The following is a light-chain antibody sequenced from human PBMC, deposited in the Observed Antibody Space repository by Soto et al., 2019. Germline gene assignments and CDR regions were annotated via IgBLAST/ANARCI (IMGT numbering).Light chain of an antibody. CDR3: QQYNSYSKT. V-gene: IGKV1-5*03. J-gene: IGKJ1*01. CDR2: KAS. CDR1: QSISSW. Sequence: DIQMTQSPSTLSASVGDRVTITCRASQSISSWLAWYQQKPGKAPKLLIYKASILESGVPSRFSGSGSGTEFTLTISSLQPDDFATYYCQQYNSYSKTFGQGNKVEIK.